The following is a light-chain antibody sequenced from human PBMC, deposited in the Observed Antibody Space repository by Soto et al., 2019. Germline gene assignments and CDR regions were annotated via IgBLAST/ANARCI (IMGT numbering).Light chain of an antibody. CDR1: ENIKNY. V-gene: IGKV1-39*01. CDR3: AQIYTAQWT. CDR2: GAS. Sequence: DIQVTQSPSSLPASLGDRVTITCRASENIKNYLIWYQQKPGKAPKLLIYGASTLKTGVPARFSGSGSGTDFTFTIGSLHPDDFATYYCAQIYTAQWTFGQGTRVDLK. J-gene: IGKJ1*01.